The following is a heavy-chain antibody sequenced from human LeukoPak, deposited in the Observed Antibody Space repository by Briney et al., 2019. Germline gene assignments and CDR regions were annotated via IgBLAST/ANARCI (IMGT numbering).Heavy chain of an antibody. CDR3: AKDFHASSGYYLDY. CDR1: GFTFSSYA. V-gene: IGHV3-23*01. Sequence: GGSLRLSCAASGFTFSSYAMNWVRQAPGKGLEWVSAIITSGGSTYYADSVKGRFTISRDNSKNTLYLQMNSLRAEDTAVYYCAKDFHASSGYYLDYWGQGTLVTVSS. CDR2: IITSGGST. D-gene: IGHD3-22*01. J-gene: IGHJ4*02.